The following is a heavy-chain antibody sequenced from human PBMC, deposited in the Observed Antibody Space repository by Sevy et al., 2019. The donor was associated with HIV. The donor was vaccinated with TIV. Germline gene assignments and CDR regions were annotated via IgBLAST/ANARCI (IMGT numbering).Heavy chain of an antibody. CDR3: VRAIAADGSF. CDR2: IKQDGSVT. V-gene: IGHV3-7*01. J-gene: IGHJ4*02. Sequence: GGSLRLSCAASGFSLNSYWMSWVRQAPGKGLEWVANIKQDGSVTYYVDSVKGRFTISRENARNFLYLKRNSLRAEDTARYYCVRAIAADGSFWGQGTLVTVSS. CDR1: GFSLNSYW. D-gene: IGHD6-13*01.